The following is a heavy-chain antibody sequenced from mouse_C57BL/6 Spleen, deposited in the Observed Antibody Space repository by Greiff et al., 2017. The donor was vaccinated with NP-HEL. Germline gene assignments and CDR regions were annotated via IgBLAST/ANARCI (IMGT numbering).Heavy chain of an antibody. V-gene: IGHV1-61*01. CDR1: GYTFTSYW. J-gene: IGHJ3*01. D-gene: IGHD1-1*01. CDR3: ARTSLYYGSPWFAY. CDR2: IYPSDSET. Sequence: QVQLKESGAELVRPGSSVKLSCKASGYTFTSYWMDWVKQRPGQGLEWIGNIYPSDSETHYNQKFKDKATLTVDKSSSTAYMQLSSLTSEDSAVYYCARTSLYYGSPWFAYWGQGTLVTVSA.